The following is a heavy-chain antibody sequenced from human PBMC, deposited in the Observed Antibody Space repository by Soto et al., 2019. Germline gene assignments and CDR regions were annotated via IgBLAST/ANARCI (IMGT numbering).Heavy chain of an antibody. J-gene: IGHJ6*02. D-gene: IGHD3-9*01. V-gene: IGHV1-69*13. CDR2: IIPIFGTA. CDR3: ARGAPYDILTGYPYYYYGMDV. Sequence: SVKVSCKASGGTFSSYAISWVRQAPGQGLEWMGGIIPIFGTATYAQKFQGRVTITADESTSTAYMELSSLRSEDTAVYYCARGAPYDILTGYPYYYYGMDVWGQGTTVTVSS. CDR1: GGTFSSYA.